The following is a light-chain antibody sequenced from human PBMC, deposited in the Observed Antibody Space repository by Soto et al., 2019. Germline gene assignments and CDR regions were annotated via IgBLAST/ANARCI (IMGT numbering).Light chain of an antibody. J-gene: IGKJ2*01. CDR1: QTINNY. V-gene: IGKV1-39*01. Sequence: DIQMTQSPSSLSASVGDRVTITCRTSQTINNYLNWYRQKPGKVPEVLIYGASSLQRGVSSRFTGSASRTYFTLTISSLQPEDFATYYCQQVYDFPHSSGQGT. CDR3: QQVYDFPHS. CDR2: GAS.